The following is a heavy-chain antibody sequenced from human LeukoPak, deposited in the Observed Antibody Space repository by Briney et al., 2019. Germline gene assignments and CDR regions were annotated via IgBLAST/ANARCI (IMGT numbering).Heavy chain of an antibody. V-gene: IGHV6-1*01. J-gene: IGHJ4*02. CDR2: TYYRSIWYN. D-gene: IGHD5-24*01. CDR1: GDSVSSNRAS. Sequence: SQTLSLTCAISGDSVSSNRASWTWIRQSPSRGLEWLGRTYYRSIWYNDYAVSLKSRISINPDTSKNQFSLQPNSVTPEDTAVYYCSRSDGESDFDYWGQGTLVTV. CDR3: SRSDGESDFDY.